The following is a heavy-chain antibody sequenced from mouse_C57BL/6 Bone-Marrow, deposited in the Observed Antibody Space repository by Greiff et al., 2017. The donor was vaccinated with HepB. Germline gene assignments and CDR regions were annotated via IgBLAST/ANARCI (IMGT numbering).Heavy chain of an antibody. Sequence: EVQGVESGGGLVQPGGSLKLSCAASGFTFSDYYMYWVRQTPEKRLEWVAYISNGGGSTYYPDTVKGRFTISRDNAKNTLYLQRSRLKSEDTAMYYCARHGDSGWDYWGEGTTLTVSS. D-gene: IGHD2-13*01. CDR3: ARHGDSGWDY. V-gene: IGHV5-12*01. CDR2: ISNGGGST. J-gene: IGHJ2*01. CDR1: GFTFSDYY.